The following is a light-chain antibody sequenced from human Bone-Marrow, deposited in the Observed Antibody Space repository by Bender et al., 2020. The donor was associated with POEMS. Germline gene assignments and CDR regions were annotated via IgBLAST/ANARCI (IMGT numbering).Light chain of an antibody. Sequence: QSVLTQPPSAFGTPGQRVTISCSGSSSKFGSYPVNWYQQLPGAAPKLVIFNNSQRPSGVPDRFSGSNSGTSASLAISGLLSDDEDDFYCASWDDSLNGWVFGGGTKLTVL. V-gene: IGLV1-44*01. CDR3: ASWDDSLNGWV. CDR1: SSKFGSYP. J-gene: IGLJ3*02. CDR2: NNS.